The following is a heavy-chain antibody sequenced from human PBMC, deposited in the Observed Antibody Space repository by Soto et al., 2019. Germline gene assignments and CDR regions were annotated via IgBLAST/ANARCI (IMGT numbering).Heavy chain of an antibody. Sequence: QVQLVESGGGVVQPGRSLRLSCAASGFTFSSYGMHWVRQAPGKGLEWVAVISYDGSNKYYADSVKGRFTISRDNSKNTLYLQMNSLRAEDTAVYYCAKEKYSSSSYYYYYYGMDVWGQGTTVTVSS. D-gene: IGHD6-6*01. V-gene: IGHV3-30*18. CDR1: GFTFSSYG. CDR2: ISYDGSNK. J-gene: IGHJ6*02. CDR3: AKEKYSSSSYYYYYYGMDV.